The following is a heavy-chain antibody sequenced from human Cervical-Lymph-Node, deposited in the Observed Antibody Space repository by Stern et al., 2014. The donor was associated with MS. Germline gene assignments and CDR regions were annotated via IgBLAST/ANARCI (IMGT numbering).Heavy chain of an antibody. J-gene: IGHJ6*02. D-gene: IGHD1-26*01. CDR1: GCTFSGYA. V-gene: IGHV1-69*18. CDR2: IIPICGNE. CDR3: ARGELKEGLVRGMDV. Sequence: VQLVESGAEVKKPGASVKVSCEASGCTFSGYAISWVRQAPGQGLEWMGRIIPICGNENYAEKVQGRVTITADESTTSAYMELSSLRSEDTAVYYCARGELKEGLVRGMDVWGQGTTVTVSS.